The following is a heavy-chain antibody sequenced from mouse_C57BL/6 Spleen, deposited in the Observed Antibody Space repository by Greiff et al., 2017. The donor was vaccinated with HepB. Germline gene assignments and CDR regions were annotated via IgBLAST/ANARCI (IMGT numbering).Heavy chain of an antibody. CDR3: ARLNRDEGEYFDV. D-gene: IGHD4-1*01. CDR2: IWSDGST. J-gene: IGHJ1*03. Sequence: VHLVESGPGLVAPSQSLSITCTVSGFSLTSYGVHWVRQPPGKGLEWLVVIWSDGSTTYNSALKSRLSISKDNSKNQVFLKMNSLQTDDTAMYYWARLNRDEGEYFDVWGTGTTVTVSS. CDR1: GFSLTSYG. V-gene: IGHV2-6*03.